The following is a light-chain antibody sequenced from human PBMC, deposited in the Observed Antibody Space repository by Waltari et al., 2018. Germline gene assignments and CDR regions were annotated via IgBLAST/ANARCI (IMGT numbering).Light chain of an antibody. CDR3: QSFDTSLSDGVV. CDR2: GNN. J-gene: IGLJ2*01. CDR1: SSNIGADHE. V-gene: IGLV1-40*02. Sequence: QSILTQPPSVSGAPGQRVTISCTGSSSNIGADHEVHWYQDFPGRGPKFLSYGNNLRPSGVPDRVSGSKSGTSASLTITGLQAEEEADYYCQSFDTSLSDGVVFGGGTKV.